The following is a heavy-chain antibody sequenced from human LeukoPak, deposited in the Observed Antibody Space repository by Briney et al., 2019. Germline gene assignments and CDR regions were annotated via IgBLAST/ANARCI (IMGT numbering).Heavy chain of an antibody. D-gene: IGHD6-6*01. J-gene: IGHJ6*03. CDR2: IYASGRT. CDR1: GDSISSGSYY. V-gene: IGHV4-61*02. Sequence: PSETLSLTCTVSGDSISSGSYYWSWIRQPAGKALEWIGRIYASGRTNYNPSLKSRVTISLDTSKNQFSLKLNSVTAADTAVYYCARIAARPNPYYYYYYYMDVWGKGTTVTVSS. CDR3: ARIAARPNPYYYYYYYMDV.